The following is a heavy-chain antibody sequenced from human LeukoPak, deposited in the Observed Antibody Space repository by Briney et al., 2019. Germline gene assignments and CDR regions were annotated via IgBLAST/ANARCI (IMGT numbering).Heavy chain of an antibody. V-gene: IGHV3-23*01. D-gene: IGHD4/OR15-4a*01. CDR2: MSGNGVRT. CDR3: ARDRMGLTSLSRSALDS. J-gene: IGHJ4*02. Sequence: GGSLRLSCAASGFSFINYAMSWVRQAPGRGLEWVSGMSGNGVRTFYADSVKGRFTISRDNSENALYLQMNSLRAEDTAIYYCARDRMGLTSLSRSALDSWGQGILVIVSS. CDR1: GFSFINYA.